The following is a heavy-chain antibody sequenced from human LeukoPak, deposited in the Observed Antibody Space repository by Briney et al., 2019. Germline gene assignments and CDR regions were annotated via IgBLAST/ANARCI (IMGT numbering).Heavy chain of an antibody. Sequence: GGSLRLSCAASGFTFSSYGMHWVRQAPGKGLEWVAVIWYDGSNKYYADSVKGRFTISRDNSKNTLYLQMNSLRAEDTAVYYCAKEVWYHYDRSGYYAFDYWGQGTLVTVSS. CDR3: AKEVWYHYDRSGYYAFDY. D-gene: IGHD3-22*01. CDR2: IWYDGSNK. V-gene: IGHV3-33*06. CDR1: GFTFSSYG. J-gene: IGHJ4*02.